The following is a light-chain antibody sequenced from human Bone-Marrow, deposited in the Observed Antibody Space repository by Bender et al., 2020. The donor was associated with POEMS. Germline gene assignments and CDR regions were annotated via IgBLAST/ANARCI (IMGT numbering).Light chain of an antibody. J-gene: IGLJ2*01. CDR3: QAWDTSSVV. V-gene: IGLV3-1*01. CDR2: EDN. Sequence: SYGLTQPPSVSVSPGHTANITCSGDQLGDQYASWYQLKPGQSPVLVIYEDNKRPSGIPERFAGSNSGNIATLTISGTQSLDEADYYCQAWDTSSVVFGGGTERTVL. CDR1: QLGDQY.